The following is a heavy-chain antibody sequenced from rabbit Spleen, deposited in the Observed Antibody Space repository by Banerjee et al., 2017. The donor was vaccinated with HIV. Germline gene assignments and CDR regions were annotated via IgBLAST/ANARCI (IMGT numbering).Heavy chain of an antibody. Sequence: QEQLVESGGDLVKPGASLTLTCTASGFTFSSSYYMCWVRQAPGKGLEWIACIYGGGGGRTFYASWVNGRFTITRSTSLNTVTLQLNSLTAADTATYFCARDDDAGGSYFALWGPGTLVTV. D-gene: IGHD8-1*01. V-gene: IGHV1S45*01. CDR1: GFTFSSSYY. CDR2: IYGGGGGRT. J-gene: IGHJ6*01. CDR3: ARDDDAGGSYFAL.